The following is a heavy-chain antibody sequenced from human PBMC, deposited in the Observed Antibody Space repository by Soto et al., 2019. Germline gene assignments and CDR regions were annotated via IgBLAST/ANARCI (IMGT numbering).Heavy chain of an antibody. CDR3: ARDHYDSSGYYGLDV. D-gene: IGHD3-22*01. Sequence: ASVKVSCKASGYTFTSYAMHWVRQAPGQRLEWMGWISAYNGNTNYAQKLQGRVTMTTDTSTSTAYMELRSLRSDDTAVYYCARDHYDSSGYYGLDVWGQGTTVTVSS. CDR1: GYTFTSYA. J-gene: IGHJ6*02. CDR2: ISAYNGNT. V-gene: IGHV1-18*01.